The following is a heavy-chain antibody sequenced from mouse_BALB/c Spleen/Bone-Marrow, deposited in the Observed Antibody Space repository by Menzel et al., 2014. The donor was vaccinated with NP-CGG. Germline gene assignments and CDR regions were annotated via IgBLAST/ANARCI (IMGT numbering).Heavy chain of an antibody. CDR1: GYSFTSYW. CDR2: IDPSDSET. CDR3: ARRDNAPFAY. Sequence: QVQLQQSGPQLVRPGASVKISCKASGYSFTSYWMHWEKQRPGQGLEWIGMIDPSDSETKLNQKFKDKATLTVDKSSSTAYLQLSSPTSEDSAVYYCARRDNAPFAYWGQGTLVTVSA. V-gene: IGHV1S126*01. D-gene: IGHD1-3*01. J-gene: IGHJ3*01.